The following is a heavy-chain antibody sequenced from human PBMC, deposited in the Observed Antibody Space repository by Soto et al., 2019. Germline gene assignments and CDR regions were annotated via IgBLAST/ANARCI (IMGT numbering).Heavy chain of an antibody. Sequence: SETLSLTCAVSGGPISSGGYSWSWIRQPPGKGLEWIGYIYHSGSTYYNPSLKSRVTISVDRSKNQFSLKLSSVTAADTAVYYCARGSYCGGDCYDYWGQGTLVTVSS. J-gene: IGHJ4*02. V-gene: IGHV4-30-2*01. CDR2: IYHSGST. CDR1: GGPISSGGYS. D-gene: IGHD2-21*02. CDR3: ARGSYCGGDCYDY.